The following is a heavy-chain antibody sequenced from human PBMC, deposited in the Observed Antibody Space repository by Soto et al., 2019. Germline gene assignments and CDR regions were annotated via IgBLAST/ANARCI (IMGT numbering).Heavy chain of an antibody. D-gene: IGHD3-3*01. CDR2: MNPNSGNT. Sequence: ASVKVSCKASGYTFTSYGISWVRQAPGQGLEWMGWMNPNSGNTGYAQKFQGRVTMTRNTSISTAYMELSSLRSEDTAVYYCARGRYYDFWSGYYTYNWFDPWGQGTLVTVSS. CDR3: ARGRYYDFWSGYYTYNWFDP. V-gene: IGHV1-8*02. J-gene: IGHJ5*02. CDR1: GYTFTSYG.